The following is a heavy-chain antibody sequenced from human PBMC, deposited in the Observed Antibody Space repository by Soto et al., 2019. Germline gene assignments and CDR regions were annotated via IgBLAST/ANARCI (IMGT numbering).Heavy chain of an antibody. CDR3: ARDLGGGSNGYYYMDV. D-gene: IGHD3-16*01. CDR1: GFILSDCA. V-gene: IGHV3-48*01. CDR2: ISSSSSGI. Sequence: EVQLVESGGGLVQPGGSLRLSCATSGFILSDCAMNWVRQAPGKGLEWVSYISSSSSGIDYADSVKGRVTVSRDNARNSLYLQMSSLRAEDTAVYYCARDLGGGSNGYYYMDVWGKGTTVTVSS. J-gene: IGHJ6*03.